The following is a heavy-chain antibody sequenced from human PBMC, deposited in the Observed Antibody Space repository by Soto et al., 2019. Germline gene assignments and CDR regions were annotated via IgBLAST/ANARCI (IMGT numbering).Heavy chain of an antibody. Sequence: QVQLQESGPGLVKPSQTLSLTCTVSGGSISSGDYSWTWIRQPPGKGLEWIGYIYYSGSTYYNPSLKSRVTISVDTSKNQFSLKLSSVTAADTAVYYCARDRRKSGNSLTDWGQGTRVTVSS. J-gene: IGHJ4*02. V-gene: IGHV4-30-4*01. D-gene: IGHD2-15*01. CDR3: ARDRRKSGNSLTD. CDR1: GGSISSGDYS. CDR2: IYYSGST.